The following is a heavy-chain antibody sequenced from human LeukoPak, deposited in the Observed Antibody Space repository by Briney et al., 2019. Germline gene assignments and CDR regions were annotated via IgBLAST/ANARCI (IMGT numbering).Heavy chain of an antibody. V-gene: IGHV4-39*01. J-gene: IGHJ3*02. D-gene: IGHD5-12*01. CDR3: ARHTRPGYNAYENAFDI. Sequence: SETLSLTCTVSGGSVSSNGYYWDWIRQPPGKGLEWIGNFYDSGSTYYNPSLKSRVTISVDTSKNQFSLKLISVTAADTAVYYCARHTRPGYNAYENAFDIWGQGTMVTVPS. CDR1: GGSVSSNGYY. CDR2: FYDSGST.